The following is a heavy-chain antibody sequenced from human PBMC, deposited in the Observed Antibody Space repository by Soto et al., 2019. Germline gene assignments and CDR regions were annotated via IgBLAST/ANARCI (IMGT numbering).Heavy chain of an antibody. V-gene: IGHV3-23*01. Sequence: PGASLRHSYAPCGFTFSGSAINRARQVLGKGLEWASISMGIGTTTKYTDPVKGRFPTSRDNSRDTVHLQMNSLRAEDTAVYYFAKSYNGDYDHKLIFDNWGQGT. CDR2: SMGIGTTT. J-gene: IGHJ4*02. CDR1: GFTFSGSA. D-gene: IGHD4-17*01. CDR3: AKSYNGDYDHKLIFDN.